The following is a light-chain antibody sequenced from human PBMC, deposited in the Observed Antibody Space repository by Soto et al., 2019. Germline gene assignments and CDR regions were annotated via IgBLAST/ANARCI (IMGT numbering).Light chain of an antibody. CDR1: QDISNY. CDR3: EQYDNLLLT. CDR2: DAS. V-gene: IGKV1-33*01. J-gene: IGKJ5*01. Sequence: DIQMSQSPSSLSASVGDRVTITCQASQDISNYLNWYQQKPGKAPKLLIYDASNLETGVPSRFSGSGSGPDFTFTISSLQPEDIATYYCEQYDNLLLTFGQATRLEIK.